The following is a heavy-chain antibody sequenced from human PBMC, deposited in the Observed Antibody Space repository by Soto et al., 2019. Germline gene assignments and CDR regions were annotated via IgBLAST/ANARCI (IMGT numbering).Heavy chain of an antibody. D-gene: IGHD6-6*01. CDR2: ISSSSSYI. CDR1: GFTFSSYS. CDR3: ARDLACIAARPYFDY. J-gene: IGHJ4*02. V-gene: IGHV3-21*01. Sequence: GGSLRLSCAASGFTFSSYSMNWVRQAPGKGLEWVSSISSSSSYIYYADSVKGRFTISRDNAKNSLYLQMNSLRAEDTAVYYCARDLACIAARPYFDYWGQGTLVTVSS.